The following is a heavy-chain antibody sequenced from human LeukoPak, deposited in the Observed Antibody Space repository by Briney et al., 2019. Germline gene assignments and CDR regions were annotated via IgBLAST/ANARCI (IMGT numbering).Heavy chain of an antibody. Sequence: SETLSLTCTVSGSSIRGSYWSWIRQPPGRTLEWIGYIYPSGSTNYNPSLKGRVTMSVDTSKNQFSLKLSSVTAADTAVYYCARRDNRANYNSPWGQGTLVTVS. V-gene: IGHV4-4*09. CDR3: ARRDNRANYNSP. J-gene: IGHJ5*02. D-gene: IGHD4/OR15-4a*01. CDR2: IYPSGST. CDR1: GSSIRGSY.